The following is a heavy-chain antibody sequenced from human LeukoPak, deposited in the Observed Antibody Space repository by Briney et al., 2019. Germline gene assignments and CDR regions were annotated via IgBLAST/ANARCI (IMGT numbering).Heavy chain of an antibody. D-gene: IGHD1-26*01. J-gene: IGHJ4*02. CDR2: FDPEDGET. V-gene: IGHV1-24*01. CDR1: GYTLTELV. Sequence: ASVKVSCKVSGYTLTELVIHWVRQAPGKGLKRMGGFDPEDGETIYAQKFQGRVTMTEDTSTDTAYMELSSLRSEDTAVYYCATNSGSYFLYWGQGTLVTVSS. CDR3: ATNSGSYFLY.